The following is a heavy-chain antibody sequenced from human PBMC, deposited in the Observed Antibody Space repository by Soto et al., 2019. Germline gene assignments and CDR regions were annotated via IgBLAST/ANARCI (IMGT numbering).Heavy chain of an antibody. D-gene: IGHD3-3*01. V-gene: IGHV3-11*01. J-gene: IGHJ5*01. CDR1: GFTFSDYY. CDR3: AGTGGVLRFLEWFDY. Sequence: QLVESGGGLVKPGGSLRLSCAASGFTFSDYYMSWIRQAPGKGLEWVSYISSSGTTIYYADSVKGRFTISRDNVKSSLYLQMNSLRAEDTAVYYSAGTGGVLRFLEWFDYWGQGTLVTVSS. CDR2: ISSSGTTI.